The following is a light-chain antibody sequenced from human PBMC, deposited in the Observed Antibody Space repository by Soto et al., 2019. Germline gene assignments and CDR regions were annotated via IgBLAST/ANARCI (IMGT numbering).Light chain of an antibody. CDR1: SSDIGGYNY. CDR2: EVS. Sequence: QSALTQPPSASGSPGQSVTISCTGTSSDIGGYNYVSWYQQHPGKAPKLMIYEVSKRPSGVPDRFSGSKSGNTASLTVSGLQAEDEADYYYSSYAGRNNYVFGSGTKLTVL. V-gene: IGLV2-8*01. CDR3: SSYAGRNNYV. J-gene: IGLJ1*01.